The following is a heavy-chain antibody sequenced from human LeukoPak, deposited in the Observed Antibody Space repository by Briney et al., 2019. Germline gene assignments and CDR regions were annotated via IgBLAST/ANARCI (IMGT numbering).Heavy chain of an antibody. CDR1: GFTFDDYA. CDR3: AKGSSSSWYYYDY. CDR2: ISWNSGSI. J-gene: IGHJ4*02. Sequence: GGSLRLSCAASGFTFDDYAMHWVRQAPGKGLEWVSGISWNSGSIGYADSVKGRFTIPRDNAKNSLYLQMNSLRAEDTALYYCAKGSSSSWYYYDYWGQGTLVTVSS. D-gene: IGHD6-13*01. V-gene: IGHV3-9*01.